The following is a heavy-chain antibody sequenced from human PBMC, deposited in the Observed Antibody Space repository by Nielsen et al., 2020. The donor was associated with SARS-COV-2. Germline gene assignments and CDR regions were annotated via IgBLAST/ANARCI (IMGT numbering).Heavy chain of an antibody. D-gene: IGHD4-11*01. CDR3: ARRFYDYSNYDVYYYGMDV. J-gene: IGHJ6*02. CDR2: INPNSGGT. Sequence: WVRQAPGQGLEWMGRINPNSGGTNYAQRFQGRVTMTRDTSISTAYMELRSLRSDDTAVYYCARRFYDYSNYDVYYYGMDVWGQGTTVTVSS. V-gene: IGHV1-2*06.